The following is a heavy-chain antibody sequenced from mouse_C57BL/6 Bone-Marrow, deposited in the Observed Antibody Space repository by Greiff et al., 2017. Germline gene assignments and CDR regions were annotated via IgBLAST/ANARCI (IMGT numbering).Heavy chain of an antibody. CDR1: GFTFSDYG. CDR2: ISSGRSTI. Sequence: EVKLVESGGGLVKPGGSLKLSCAASGFTFSDYGLHWVRQAPEKGLEWVAYISSGRSTIYYADTVKGRFTISRDTAKNTLFLQMTSLRSEDTAMYYCASAPLLLRKYPYYFDYWGQGTTLTVSS. CDR3: ASAPLLLRKYPYYFDY. D-gene: IGHD1-1*01. V-gene: IGHV5-17*01. J-gene: IGHJ2*01.